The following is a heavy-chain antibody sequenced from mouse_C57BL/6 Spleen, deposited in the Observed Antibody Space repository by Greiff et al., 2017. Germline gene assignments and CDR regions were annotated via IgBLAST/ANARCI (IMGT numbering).Heavy chain of an antibody. V-gene: IGHV5-16*01. CDR2: INYDGSST. CDR3: ARGDGYYDYYAMDY. Sequence: EVMLVESEGGLVQPGSSMKLSCTASGFTFSDYYMAWVRQVPEKGLEWVANINYDGSSTYYLDSLKSRFIISRDNAKNILYLQMSSLKSEDTATYYCARGDGYYDYYAMDYWGQGTSVTVSS. CDR1: GFTFSDYY. J-gene: IGHJ4*01. D-gene: IGHD2-3*01.